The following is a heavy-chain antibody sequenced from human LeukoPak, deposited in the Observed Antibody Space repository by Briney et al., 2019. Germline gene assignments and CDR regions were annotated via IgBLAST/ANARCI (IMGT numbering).Heavy chain of an antibody. J-gene: IGHJ6*03. CDR2: ISSSGSTI. D-gene: IGHD6-19*01. Sequence: GGSLRLSCAASGFTFSDYYMSWIRQAPGKGLEWVSYISSSGSTIYYADSVKGRFTISRDNAKNSLYLQMNSLRAEDTAVYYCASGPVADYYYYYMDVWGKGTTVTVSS. V-gene: IGHV3-11*04. CDR1: GFTFSDYY. CDR3: ASGPVADYYYYYMDV.